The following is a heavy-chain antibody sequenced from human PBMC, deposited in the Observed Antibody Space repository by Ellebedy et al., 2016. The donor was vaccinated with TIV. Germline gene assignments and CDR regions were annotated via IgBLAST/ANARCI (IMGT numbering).Heavy chain of an antibody. CDR2: ISSSSSYI. Sequence: GESLKISXAASGFTFSSYSMNWVRQAPGKGLEWVSSISSSSSYIYYADSVKGRFTISRDNAKNSLYLQMNSLRAEDTAVYYCARGASPNGRYFDWLLQNYGMDVWGQGTTVTVSS. D-gene: IGHD3-9*01. V-gene: IGHV3-21*01. J-gene: IGHJ6*02. CDR1: GFTFSSYS. CDR3: ARGASPNGRYFDWLLQNYGMDV.